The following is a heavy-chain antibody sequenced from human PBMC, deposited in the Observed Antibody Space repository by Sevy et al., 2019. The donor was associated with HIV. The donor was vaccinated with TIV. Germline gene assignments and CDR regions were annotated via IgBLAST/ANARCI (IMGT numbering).Heavy chain of an antibody. V-gene: IGHV3-33*06. J-gene: IGHJ4*02. D-gene: IGHD1-26*01. CDR3: AKGADISGHKHDNFDN. CDR1: GFTFSSYG. CDR2: IWYDGSQK. Sequence: EGSLRLSCAASGFTFSSYGMHWVRQAPGKGLEWVALIWYDGSQKYYADSVKGRFTISRDNSKNMLYLQMNSLRAEDTAVYYCAKGADISGHKHDNFDNWGQGSLVTFSS.